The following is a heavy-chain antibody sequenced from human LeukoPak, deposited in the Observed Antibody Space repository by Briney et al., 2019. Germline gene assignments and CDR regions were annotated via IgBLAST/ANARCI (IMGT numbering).Heavy chain of an antibody. CDR1: GGSISSGGYY. D-gene: IGHD2-21*01. CDR2: IYHSGST. CDR3: ARSQGILYAFDI. Sequence: PSQTLSLTCTVSGGSISSGGYYWSWIRQPPGKGLEWIGYIYHSGSTYYNPSLKSRVTISVDRSKNQFSLKLSSVTAADTAVYYCARSQGILYAFDIWGQGTMVTVSS. V-gene: IGHV4-30-2*01. J-gene: IGHJ3*02.